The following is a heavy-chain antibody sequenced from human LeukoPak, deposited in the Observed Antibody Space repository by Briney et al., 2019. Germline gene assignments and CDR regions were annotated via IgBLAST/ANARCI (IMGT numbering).Heavy chain of an antibody. V-gene: IGHV3-7*01. Sequence: PGGSLRLSCAASGFTFSNNAMSWVRQAPGKGLEWVANIKQDGSEKYYVDSVKGRFTISRDNAKNSLYLQMNSLRAEDTAVYYCARRIRVGYPYYFDYWGQGTLVTVSS. CDR2: IKQDGSEK. CDR1: GFTFSNNA. J-gene: IGHJ4*02. CDR3: ARRIRVGYPYYFDY. D-gene: IGHD3-22*01.